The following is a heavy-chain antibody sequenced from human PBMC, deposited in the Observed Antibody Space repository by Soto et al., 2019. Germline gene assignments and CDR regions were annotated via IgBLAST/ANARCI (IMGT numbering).Heavy chain of an antibody. CDR1: GGSISSYY. D-gene: IGHD2-21*02. Sequence: TSETLSLTCSVSGGSISSYYWSWIRQPPGKGLEWIGYIYYSGSTNYNPSLKSRVTISVDTSKNQFSLKLSSVTAADTAVYYCARVLPNCGGDCMGFDYWGQGTLVTVSS. CDR2: IYYSGST. CDR3: ARVLPNCGGDCMGFDY. J-gene: IGHJ4*02. V-gene: IGHV4-59*01.